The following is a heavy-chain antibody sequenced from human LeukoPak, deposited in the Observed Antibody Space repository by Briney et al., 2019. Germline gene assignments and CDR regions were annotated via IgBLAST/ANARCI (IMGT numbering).Heavy chain of an antibody. J-gene: IGHJ4*02. CDR2: IHNSGGT. V-gene: IGHV4-59*01. D-gene: IGHD5-12*01. CDR3: ARVKGGYDMGRVDY. Sequence: SETLSLTRTVSGVSISSYYWSWIRPPPGKGLERIGYIHNSGGTNYNPSLKSRVTISVDTSKNQFSLKLSSVTAADTAVYYCARVKGGYDMGRVDYWGQGTPVTVSS. CDR1: GVSISSYY.